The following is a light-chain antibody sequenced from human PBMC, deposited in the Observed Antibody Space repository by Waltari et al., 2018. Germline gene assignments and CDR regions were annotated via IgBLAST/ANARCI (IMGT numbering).Light chain of an antibody. V-gene: IGLV2-14*03. J-gene: IGLJ2*01. Sequence: QSALTQPASVSGSPGQSITISCTGPSSDVGGYNYVSWYQQHPGNAPKLMIYDVSNRPSGVSNRFSGSKSGNTASLTISGLQAEDEADYYCSSYTSSSTSVVFGGGTKLTVL. CDR3: SSYTSSSTSVV. CDR1: SSDVGGYNY. CDR2: DVS.